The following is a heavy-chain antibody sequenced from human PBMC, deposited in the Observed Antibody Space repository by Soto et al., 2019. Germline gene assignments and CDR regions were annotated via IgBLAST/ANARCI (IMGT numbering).Heavy chain of an antibody. CDR1: CGSMSNGDYY. Sequence: SETLSLTCTVFCGSMSNGDYYWSWVRQNPGKGLEWIGHIYHSGRTYYNPSLKSRVTISVDTSKNQFSLKLSSVTAADTAVYYCARSVFPWGQGTLVTVSS. J-gene: IGHJ5*02. V-gene: IGHV4-31*03. CDR2: IYHSGRT. CDR3: ARSVFP.